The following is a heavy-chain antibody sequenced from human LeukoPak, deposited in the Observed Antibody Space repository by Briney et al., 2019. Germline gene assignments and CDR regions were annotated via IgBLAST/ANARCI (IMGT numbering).Heavy chain of an antibody. J-gene: IGHJ4*02. D-gene: IGHD6-19*01. V-gene: IGHV4-4*07. CDR1: GGSISSYY. CDR2: IYTSGTT. Sequence: SETLSLTCTVSGGSISSYYWNCIRQSAGKGLEWIGRIYTSGTTNYNPSLKSRVSMSVDTPNNKFSLKLTSVTAADTAVYYCARGGGNSGWLQVFGYWGQGTLVTVSS. CDR3: ARGGGNSGWLQVFGY.